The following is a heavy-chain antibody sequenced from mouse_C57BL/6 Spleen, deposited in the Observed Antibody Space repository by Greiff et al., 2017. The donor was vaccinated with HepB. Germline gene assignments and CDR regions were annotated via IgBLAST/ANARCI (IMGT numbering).Heavy chain of an antibody. J-gene: IGHJ2*01. CDR2: ISSGGSYT. D-gene: IGHD4-1*01. CDR1: GFTFSSYG. CDR3: ARPSLGYFDY. Sequence: VQLKESGGDLVKPGGSLKLSCAASGFTFSSYGMSWVRQTPDKRLEWVATISSGGSYTYYPDSVKGRFTISRDNAKNTLYLQMSSLKSEDTAMYYCARPSLGYFDYWGQGTTLTVSS. V-gene: IGHV5-6*01.